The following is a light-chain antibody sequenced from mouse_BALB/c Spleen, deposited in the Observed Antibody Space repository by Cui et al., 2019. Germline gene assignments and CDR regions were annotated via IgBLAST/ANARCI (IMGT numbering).Light chain of an antibody. CDR2: LTS. V-gene: IGKV4-68*01. CDR1: SSVSY. CDR3: QQWSSNPLT. Sequence: QLVLTQPPALMSASPGEKVTMTCSASSSVSYMYWYQQKPRSSPKPWIYLTSNLASGVPARFSGSGSGTSYSLTISSMEAEDAATYYGQQWSSNPLTFGAGTKLELK. J-gene: IGKJ5*01.